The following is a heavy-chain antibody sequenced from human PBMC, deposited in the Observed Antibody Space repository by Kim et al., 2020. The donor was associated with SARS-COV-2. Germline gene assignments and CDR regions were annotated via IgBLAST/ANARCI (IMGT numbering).Heavy chain of an antibody. CDR3: ARDTIRSSGWYNPPFDY. CDR2: INTNTGNP. CDR1: GYTFTSYA. J-gene: IGHJ4*02. D-gene: IGHD6-19*01. Sequence: ASVKVSCKASGYTFTSYAMNWVRQAPGQGLEWMGWINTNTGNPTYAQGFTGRFVFSLDTSVSTAYLQISSLKAEDTAVYYCARDTIRSSGWYNPPFDYWGQGTLVTVSS. V-gene: IGHV7-4-1*02.